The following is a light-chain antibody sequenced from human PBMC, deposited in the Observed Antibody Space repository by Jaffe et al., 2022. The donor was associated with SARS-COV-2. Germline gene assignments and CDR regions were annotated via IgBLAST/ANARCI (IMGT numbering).Light chain of an antibody. CDR3: SSYTGINTLV. J-gene: IGLJ2*01. Sequence: QSALTQPPSVSGSPGQSVTISCGGTSSDVGSYNRVSWYQQPPGTAPKLIIYEVNNRPSEVPDRFSGSKSGYTASLTISGLQAEDEADYYCSSYTGINTLVFGEGTKLTVL. CDR1: SSDVGSYNR. V-gene: IGLV2-18*02. CDR2: EVN.